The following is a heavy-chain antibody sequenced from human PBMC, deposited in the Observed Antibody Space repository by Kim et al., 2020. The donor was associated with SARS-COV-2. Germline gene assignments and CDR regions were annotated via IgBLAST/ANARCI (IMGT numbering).Heavy chain of an antibody. V-gene: IGHV3-23*01. CDR2: IGASGSRT. CDR3: SKRGGSSTTCSGVDWYF. Sequence: GGSLRLSCAASQFTFSTYAMTWVRQAPGKGLEWVSSIGASGSRTFYANSVKGRCTISRDNSRKTLFLQMNSRRAEDTAIEYYSKRGGSSTTCSGVDWYF. J-gene: IGHJ2*01. CDR1: QFTFSTYA. D-gene: IGHD2-2*01.